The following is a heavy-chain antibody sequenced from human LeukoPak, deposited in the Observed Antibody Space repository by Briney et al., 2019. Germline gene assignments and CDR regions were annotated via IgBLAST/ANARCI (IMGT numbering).Heavy chain of an antibody. J-gene: IGHJ4*02. CDR1: GFTFSGSA. CDR2: IRSKANSYAT. V-gene: IGHV3-73*01. CDR3: TRLREGSCYYCYFDY. Sequence: GGSLRLSCAASGFTFSGSAMHWVRQASGKGLEWVGRIRSKANSYATAYAASVKGRFTISRDDSRNTAYLQMNSLKTEDTAVYYCTRLREGSCYYCYFDYWGQGTLVTVSS. D-gene: IGHD2-15*01.